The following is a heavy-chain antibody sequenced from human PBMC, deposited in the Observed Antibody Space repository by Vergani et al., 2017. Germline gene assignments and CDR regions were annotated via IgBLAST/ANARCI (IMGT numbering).Heavy chain of an antibody. D-gene: IGHD3-22*01. CDR3: AKDAVDSTMMVVVHFDY. CDR2: ISGSGGNT. Sequence: EVQLLESGGGLVQPGGSLRLSCAASGFTFSNYAMSWVRQAPGKGLDWVSAISGSGGNTYYADSVKGRFTISRDNSKNTLYLQMSSLRAEDTAVYYCAKDAVDSTMMVVVHFDYWGQGTLVTVSS. J-gene: IGHJ4*02. CDR1: GFTFSNYA. V-gene: IGHV3-23*01.